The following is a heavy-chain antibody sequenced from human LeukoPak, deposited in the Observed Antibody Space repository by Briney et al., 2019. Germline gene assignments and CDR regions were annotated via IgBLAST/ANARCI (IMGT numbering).Heavy chain of an antibody. CDR2: IIPIFGTA. CDR1: GGTFSSYA. Sequence: SVKVSCKASGGTFSSYAISWVRQAPGQGLEWMGGIIPIFGTANYAQKFQGRVTITADESTSTAYMELRSLRSDDTAVYYCARDRPYSSGWYGTRVDYWGQGTLVTVSS. J-gene: IGHJ4*02. V-gene: IGHV1-69*13. CDR3: ARDRPYSSGWYGTRVDY. D-gene: IGHD6-19*01.